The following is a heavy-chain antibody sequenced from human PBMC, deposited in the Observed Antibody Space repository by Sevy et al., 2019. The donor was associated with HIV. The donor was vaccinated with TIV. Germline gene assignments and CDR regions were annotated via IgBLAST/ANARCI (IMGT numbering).Heavy chain of an antibody. V-gene: IGHV3-15*01. CDR1: EFTFSNAW. CDR2: IKSKTDGGTT. D-gene: IGHD1-1*01. Sequence: GGSLRLSCAASEFTFSNAWMSWVRQAPGKGLEWVGRIKSKTDGGTTDYAAPVKGRFTISRDDSKNTLYLQMNSLKTEDTAVYYCTTAGDGIYYYYYGMDVWGQGTTVTVSS. J-gene: IGHJ6*02. CDR3: TTAGDGIYYYYYGMDV.